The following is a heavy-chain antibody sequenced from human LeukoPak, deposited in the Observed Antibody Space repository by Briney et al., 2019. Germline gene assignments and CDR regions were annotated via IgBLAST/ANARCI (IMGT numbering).Heavy chain of an antibody. V-gene: IGHV3-53*01. D-gene: IGHD5-24*01. Sequence: PGGSLRLSCAASGFTVSSNYISWVRQAPGKGLEWVSVIYSGGSTYYADSVKGRFTISRDNSKNTLYLQMNSLRAEDTAVYYCARGPRVATIPFDYWGQGTLVTVSS. CDR3: ARGPRVATIPFDY. CDR2: IYSGGST. CDR1: GFTVSSNY. J-gene: IGHJ4*02.